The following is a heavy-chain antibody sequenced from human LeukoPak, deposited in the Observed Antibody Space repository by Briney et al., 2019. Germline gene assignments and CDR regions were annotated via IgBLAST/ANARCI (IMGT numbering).Heavy chain of an antibody. J-gene: IGHJ4*02. CDR2: HRVHKGNT. CDR3: ARDLTHRRNYDNSGYQIVPAF. D-gene: IGHD3-22*01. Sequence: SVSVLCKAWGHTYPIYGIRWATHAWARGREQMRWHRVHKGNTNHAQKLQGRVTMTTDTSTSTAYMELRSLRSDDTAVYYCARDLTHRRNYDNSGYQIVPAFWGQGTLVTVSS. CDR1: GHTYPIYG. V-gene: IGHV1-18*01.